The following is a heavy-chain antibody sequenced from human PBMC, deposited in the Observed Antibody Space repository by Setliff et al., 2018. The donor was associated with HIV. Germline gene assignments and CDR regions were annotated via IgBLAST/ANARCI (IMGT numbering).Heavy chain of an antibody. J-gene: IGHJ1*01. CDR3: TGLFLGF. CDR2: IQSRAHGEAI. Sequence: GGSLRLSCTVSGFTVTNAWMNWARQAPGKGLEWVGHIQSRAHGEAINYTAPVKGRFTISRDDSKNTLFLQMDNLKTEDTAIYYCTGLFLGFWGQGTPVTAPQ. CDR1: GFTVTNAW. D-gene: IGHD3-16*01. V-gene: IGHV3-15*01.